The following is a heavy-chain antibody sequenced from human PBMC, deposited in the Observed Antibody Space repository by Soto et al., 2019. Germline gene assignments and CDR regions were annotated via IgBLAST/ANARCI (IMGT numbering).Heavy chain of an antibody. CDR2: ISYDGSNK. Sequence: HPGGSLRLSCAASGFTFSSYGMHWVRQAPGKGLEWVAVISYDGSNKYYADSVKGQLTISRDNSKNTLYLQMNSLRAEDTAVYYCAKDITVAGSRWGYYYYYGLDVWGQGTTVTVSS. D-gene: IGHD6-19*01. J-gene: IGHJ6*02. CDR1: GFTFSSYG. CDR3: AKDITVAGSRWGYYYYYGLDV. V-gene: IGHV3-30*18.